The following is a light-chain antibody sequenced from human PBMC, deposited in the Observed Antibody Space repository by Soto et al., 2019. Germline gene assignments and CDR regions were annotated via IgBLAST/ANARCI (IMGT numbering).Light chain of an antibody. Sequence: QSALAQPPSASGSPGQSVTISCSGTSSDVGGYDSASWYQHHPGKVPKLIIFDVDKWPSGVPDRFSGFKSGNTASLTVSGLRAEDEADYYCSSYAGSNTFVFGTGTKGTVL. J-gene: IGLJ1*01. CDR2: DVD. V-gene: IGLV2-8*01. CDR3: SSYAGSNTFV. CDR1: SSDVGGYDS.